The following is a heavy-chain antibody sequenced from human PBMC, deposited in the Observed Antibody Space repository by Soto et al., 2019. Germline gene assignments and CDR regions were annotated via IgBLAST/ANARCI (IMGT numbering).Heavy chain of an antibody. D-gene: IGHD1-26*01. CDR3: TSRGSPNPEVDV. CDR1: GFTFSDST. J-gene: IGHJ6*02. CDR2: IRSKANSYAT. Sequence: GGSLRLSCAASGFTFSDSTMHWVRQASGKGLEWVGRIRSKANSYATAYAAAVKDRFTISRDDSKNTAYLQMNSLKTEDTAVYYCTSRGSPNPEVDVWGQGTTVTVSS. V-gene: IGHV3-73*01.